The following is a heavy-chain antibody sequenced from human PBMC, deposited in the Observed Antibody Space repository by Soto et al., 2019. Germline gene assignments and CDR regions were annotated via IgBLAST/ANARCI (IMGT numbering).Heavy chain of an antibody. J-gene: IGHJ4*02. CDR1: GFTFNTYA. D-gene: IGHD2-15*01. CDR3: AKSRYCSAGSCYRIDH. CDR2: IDGTGTVT. Sequence: LSLTCAASGFTFNTYAMTWVRQAPGKGLEWVSAIDGTGTVTFYTDSVRGRFIISRDNSQNTVYLQVNGLRVDDTAVYYCAKSRYCSAGSCYRIDHWGQGTLVTVSS. V-gene: IGHV3-23*01.